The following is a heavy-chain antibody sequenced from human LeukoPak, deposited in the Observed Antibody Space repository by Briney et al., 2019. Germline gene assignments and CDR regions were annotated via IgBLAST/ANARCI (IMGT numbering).Heavy chain of an antibody. CDR1: GFTFSSFS. D-gene: IGHD5-12*01. CDR2: ISSESIYI. Sequence: GGSLRLSCAASGFTFSSFSMNWVRQAPGQGLEWVASISSESIYIIYADSVKGRFSISRDNAKNSLYLQMNSLRAEDTAVYYCARFETLHVAPLEYWGQGTLVTVSS. V-gene: IGHV3-21*01. J-gene: IGHJ4*02. CDR3: ARFETLHVAPLEY.